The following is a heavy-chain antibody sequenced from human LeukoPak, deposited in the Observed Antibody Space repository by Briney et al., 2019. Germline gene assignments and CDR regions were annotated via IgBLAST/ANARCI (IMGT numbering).Heavy chain of an antibody. CDR3: AKVTGGDMITYGGLDY. D-gene: IGHD3-16*01. CDR1: GFTFSSYA. V-gene: IGHV3-23*01. CDR2: ISGNGDIT. J-gene: IGHJ4*02. Sequence: GGSLRLSCAASGFTFSSYAMSWVRQAPGKGLEWVSAISGNGDITYYTDSVKGRFTISRDNSKNTLYLQMNSLRAEDTAVYYCAKVTGGDMITYGGLDYWGQGVLVTVSS.